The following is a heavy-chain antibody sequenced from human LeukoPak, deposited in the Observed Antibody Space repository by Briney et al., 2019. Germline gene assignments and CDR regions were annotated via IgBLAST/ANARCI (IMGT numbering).Heavy chain of an antibody. V-gene: IGHV4-59*01. Sequence: SETLSLTCTVSGGSISSYYWSWIRQPPGKGLEWIGYIYYSGSTNYNPSPKSRVTISVDTSKNQFSLKLSSVTAADTAVYYCARDRLGNWFDPWGQGTLVTVSS. CDR1: GGSISSYY. D-gene: IGHD7-27*01. J-gene: IGHJ5*02. CDR2: IYYSGST. CDR3: ARDRLGNWFDP.